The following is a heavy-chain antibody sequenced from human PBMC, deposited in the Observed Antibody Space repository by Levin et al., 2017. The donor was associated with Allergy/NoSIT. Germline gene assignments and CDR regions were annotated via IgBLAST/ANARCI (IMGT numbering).Heavy chain of an antibody. CDR2: IYSGGST. CDR3: AREVDAAPYYFDY. J-gene: IGHJ4*02. Sequence: GGSLRLSCAASGFTVSSNYMSWVRQAPGKGLEWVSVIYSGGSTYYADSVKGRFTISRDNSKNTLYLQMNSLRAEDTAVYYCAREVDAAPYYFDYWGQGTLVTVSS. V-gene: IGHV3-53*01. D-gene: IGHD5-12*01. CDR1: GFTVSSNY.